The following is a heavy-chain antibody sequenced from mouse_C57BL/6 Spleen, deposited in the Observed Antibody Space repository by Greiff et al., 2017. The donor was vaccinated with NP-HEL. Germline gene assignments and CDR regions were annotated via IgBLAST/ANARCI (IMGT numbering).Heavy chain of an antibody. CDR3: VAAYYAMGC. CDR2: IDPSDSYT. J-gene: IGHJ4*01. CDR1: GYTFTSYW. V-gene: IGHV1-69*01. Sequence: QVQLQQPGAELVMPGASVKLSCKASGYTFTSYWMHWVKQRPGQGLEWIGEIDPSDSYTNYNQKFKGKSTLTVDKSSSTAYMQLGSLTSEDSAVYCCVAAYYAMGCWGQGASVTVSS.